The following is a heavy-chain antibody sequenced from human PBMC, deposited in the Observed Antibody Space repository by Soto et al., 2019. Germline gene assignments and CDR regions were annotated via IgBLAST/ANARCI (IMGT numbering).Heavy chain of an antibody. CDR3: AGNVDWFDP. J-gene: IGHJ5*02. CDR2: INTGNGYT. Sequence: QVQLVQSGAEVKKPGASVKVSCKASGYTFTRYAMHWVRQAPGQGLEWMGWINTGNGYTHYSQQFQGRVTFTRDASATTAYVDLSSLTSEDTAVYFCAGNVDWFDPWVQVPLVPLSS. V-gene: IGHV1-3*04. CDR1: GYTFTRYA.